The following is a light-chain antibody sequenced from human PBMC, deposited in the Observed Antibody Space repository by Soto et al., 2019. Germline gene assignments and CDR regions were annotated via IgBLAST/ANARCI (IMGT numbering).Light chain of an antibody. Sequence: LTQPPSASGTPGQRVTISCSGSTSNIGSNGVNWYRQLPGTAPKLLIYSSNERPSGVPDRFSGSKSGTSASLAISGLQSEDEADYYCAAWDDRLNGYVFGTGTKLTVL. CDR1: TSNIGSNG. CDR3: AAWDDRLNGYV. J-gene: IGLJ1*01. CDR2: SSN. V-gene: IGLV1-44*01.